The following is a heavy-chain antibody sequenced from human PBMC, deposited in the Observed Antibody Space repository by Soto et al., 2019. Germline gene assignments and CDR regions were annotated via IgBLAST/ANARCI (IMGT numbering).Heavy chain of an antibody. CDR3: ARDVVPAARYFDY. CDR2: IKQDGSEK. J-gene: IGHJ4*02. V-gene: IGHV3-7*01. Sequence: GGSLRLSCAASGFTFSSYWMSWVRQAPGKGLEWVANIKQDGSEKYYVDSVKGRFTISRDNAKNSLYLQMNSLRAEDTAVYYCARDVVPAARYFDYWGQGTLVTVSS. CDR1: GFTFSSYW. D-gene: IGHD2-2*01.